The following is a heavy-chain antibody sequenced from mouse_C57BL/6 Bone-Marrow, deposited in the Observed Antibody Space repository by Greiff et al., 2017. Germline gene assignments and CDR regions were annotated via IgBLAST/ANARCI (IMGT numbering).Heavy chain of an antibody. D-gene: IGHD2-4*01. V-gene: IGHV1-64*01. CDR3: ARSYDYDDYTMDY. CDR2: MHPNGGSP. CDR1: GYTFTNYW. Sequence: QVQLQQPGAELVKPGASVKLSCKASGYTFTNYWMHWVKQRPGQGLEWIGMMHPNGGSPDYNEKFKSEATLSVDKSSRTAYMELSSRTSEDSAFYYCARSYDYDDYTMDYWGQGTSVTVSS. J-gene: IGHJ4*01.